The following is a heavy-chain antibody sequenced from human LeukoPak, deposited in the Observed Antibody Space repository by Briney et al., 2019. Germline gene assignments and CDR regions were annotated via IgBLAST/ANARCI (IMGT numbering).Heavy chain of an antibody. CDR2: INPSGGST. Sequence: APVKVSCKASGYTFTSYYMHWVRQAPGQGLEWMGIINPSGGSTSYAQKFQGRVTTTRDTSTSTVYMELSSLRSEDTAVYYCARDRRGITTVTTAWDYWGQGTLVTVSS. J-gene: IGHJ4*02. D-gene: IGHD4-17*01. CDR3: ARDRRGITTVTTAWDY. CDR1: GYTFTSYY. V-gene: IGHV1-46*01.